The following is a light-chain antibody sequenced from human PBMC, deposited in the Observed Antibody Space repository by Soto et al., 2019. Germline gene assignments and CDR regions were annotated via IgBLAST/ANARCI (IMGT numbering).Light chain of an antibody. V-gene: IGLV2-14*01. Sequence: QSVLTQPASVSGSPGQSITISCTGTSSDVGGYNYVSWYQQHPGKAPKLMIYDVSNRPSGVSNRFSGSKSGNTASLTISGLQAADEADYYCSSYTSSSNLVVFGGGTKVTVL. CDR1: SSDVGGYNY. CDR2: DVS. J-gene: IGLJ2*01. CDR3: SSYTSSSNLVV.